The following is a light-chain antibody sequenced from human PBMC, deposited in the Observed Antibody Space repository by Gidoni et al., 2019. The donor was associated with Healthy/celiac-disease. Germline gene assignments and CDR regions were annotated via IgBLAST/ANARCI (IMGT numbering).Light chain of an antibody. Sequence: QSGLTQPPSVSGSPGRSITISCTGNSSDVGGYNSVSWYQQHPGNSPKLMIYDVSNRPSGVSNRFSVSMSGNTASLTTSGLQAEVEAVYYCSSYTSSSTGVVGGGTKLTVL. J-gene: IGLJ2*01. V-gene: IGLV2-14*03. CDR1: SSDVGGYNS. CDR2: DVS. CDR3: SSYTSSSTGV.